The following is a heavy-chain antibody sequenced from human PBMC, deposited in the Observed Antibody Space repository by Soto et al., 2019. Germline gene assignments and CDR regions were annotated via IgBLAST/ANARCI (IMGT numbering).Heavy chain of an antibody. J-gene: IGHJ4*02. CDR1: GGSISSYY. CDR3: ARSLYCTNGVCYTGPTY. Sequence: SGTLSLPCTVSGGSISSYYGSWFRQPPGKGLEWIGYIYYSGSTNYNPSLKSRVTISVDTSKNQFSLKLSSVTAADTAVYYCARSLYCTNGVCYTGPTYWSQGTLVTVSS. V-gene: IGHV4-59*01. CDR2: IYYSGST. D-gene: IGHD2-8*01.